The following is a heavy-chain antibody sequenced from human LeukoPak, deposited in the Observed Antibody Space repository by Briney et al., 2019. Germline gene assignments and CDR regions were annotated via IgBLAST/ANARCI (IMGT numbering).Heavy chain of an antibody. V-gene: IGHV3-30*04. CDR2: IAYDGSNK. CDR3: ARAPQWQDAFDI. J-gene: IGHJ3*02. D-gene: IGHD6-19*01. Sequence: TGGSLRLSCPASGLTFSIYAMQWVRQAPGKGLEWLAVIAYDGSNKYYADSVKGRFTISRDNSKNTLYLQMNSLRAEDTAVYYCARAPQWQDAFDIWGQGTMVTVSS. CDR1: GLTFSIYA.